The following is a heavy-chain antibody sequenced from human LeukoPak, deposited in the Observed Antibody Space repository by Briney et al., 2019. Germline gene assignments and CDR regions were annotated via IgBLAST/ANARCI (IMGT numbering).Heavy chain of an antibody. Sequence: TGGSLRLSCAASGFTFSSYSMNWVRQAPGKGLEWVSSISSSSSYIYYADSVKGRFTISRDNAKNSLYLQMNSLRAEDTAVYYCAKDRSGSYLRWWFDPWGQGTLVTVSS. J-gene: IGHJ5*02. D-gene: IGHD1-26*01. CDR2: ISSSSSYI. CDR1: GFTFSSYS. V-gene: IGHV3-21*01. CDR3: AKDRSGSYLRWWFDP.